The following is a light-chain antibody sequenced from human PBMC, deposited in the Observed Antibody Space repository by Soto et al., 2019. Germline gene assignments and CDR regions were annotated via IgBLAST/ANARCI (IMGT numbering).Light chain of an antibody. CDR3: QQYGSSPPIT. Sequence: EIVLTQSPATLSLSPGERATLSCRASQSVSSYLAWYQQKPGQAPRVLIYAASNRATGIPDRFSGSGSATDFTLTISRLEPEDFAVYYCQQYGSSPPITFGQGTRLEIK. J-gene: IGKJ5*01. V-gene: IGKV3-20*01. CDR1: QSVSSY. CDR2: AAS.